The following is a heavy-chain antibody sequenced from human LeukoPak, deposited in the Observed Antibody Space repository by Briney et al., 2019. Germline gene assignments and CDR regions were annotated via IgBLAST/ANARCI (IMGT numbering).Heavy chain of an antibody. Sequence: GGSLRLSCAASGFTFSSYDMHWVRQAPGKGLEWVSSINSSSDYIYYADSVRGRLTIPRHNAKKSLYQQMNSLRAEDTAVYYCARDNRGWQGIAARPKRSDYYYMDVWGKGTTVTVSS. D-gene: IGHD6-6*01. CDR3: ARDNRGWQGIAARPKRSDYYYMDV. J-gene: IGHJ6*03. CDR1: GFTFSSYD. CDR2: INSSSDYI. V-gene: IGHV3-21*01.